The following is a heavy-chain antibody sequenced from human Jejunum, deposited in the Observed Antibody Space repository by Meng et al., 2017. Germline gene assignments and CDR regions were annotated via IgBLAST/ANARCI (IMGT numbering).Heavy chain of an antibody. CDR1: VASISSSNW. V-gene: IGHV4-4*02. CDR2: IYHRGNI. Sequence: QVQLQESVPGLVKPSWTLSLTCGVSVASISSSNWWSWVRQPPGKGLEWIGEIYHRGNINYNPSLKSRVAISVDKSKNQFSLKLNSVTAADTAVYYCARVDSSASFDYWGQGTLVTVSS. CDR3: ARVDSSASFDY. J-gene: IGHJ4*02. D-gene: IGHD6-6*01.